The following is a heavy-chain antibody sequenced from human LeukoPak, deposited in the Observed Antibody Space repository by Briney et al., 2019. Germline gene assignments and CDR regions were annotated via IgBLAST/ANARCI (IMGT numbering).Heavy chain of an antibody. CDR1: GFTFSSYA. CDR3: ARDWGRLGVRGVISYYYYGMDV. CDR2: ISYDGSNK. D-gene: IGHD3-10*01. J-gene: IGHJ6*02. Sequence: PGGSLRLSCAASGFTFSSYAMHWVRQAPGKGLEWVAVISYDGSNKYYADSVKGRFTISRDNSKNTLYLQMNSLRAEDTAVYYCARDWGRLGVRGVISYYYYGMDVWGQGTTVTVSS. V-gene: IGHV3-30-3*01.